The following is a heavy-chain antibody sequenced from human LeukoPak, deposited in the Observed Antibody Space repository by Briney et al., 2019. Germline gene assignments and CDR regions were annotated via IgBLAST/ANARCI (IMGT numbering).Heavy chain of an antibody. V-gene: IGHV3-21*01. CDR1: GFTFSSYA. Sequence: GGSLRLSCAASGFTFSSYAMNWVRQAPGKGLEWVSSISSTSTYIYYADSVKGRFTISRDNAKNSLYLQMNSLRAEDTAVYYCACLVGATQDVWGKGTTVIVSS. D-gene: IGHD1-26*01. CDR3: ACLVGATQDV. J-gene: IGHJ6*04. CDR2: ISSTSTYI.